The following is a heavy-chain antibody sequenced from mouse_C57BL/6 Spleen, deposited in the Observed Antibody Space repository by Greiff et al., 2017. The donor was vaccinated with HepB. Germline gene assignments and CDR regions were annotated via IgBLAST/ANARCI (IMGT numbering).Heavy chain of an antibody. CDR3: VRQGRSNYVFDY. V-gene: IGHV10-1*01. J-gene: IGHJ2*01. CDR1: GFSFNTYA. Sequence: GGGLVQPKGSLKLSCAASGFSFNTYAMNWVRQAPGKGLEWVARIRSKSNNYATYYADSVKDRFTISRDDSESMLYLQMNNLKTEDTAMYYCVRQGRSNYVFDYWGQGTTLTVSS. CDR2: IRSKSNNYAT. D-gene: IGHD2-5*01.